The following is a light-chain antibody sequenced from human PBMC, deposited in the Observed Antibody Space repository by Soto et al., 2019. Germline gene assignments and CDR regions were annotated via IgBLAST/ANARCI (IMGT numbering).Light chain of an antibody. J-gene: IGKJ4*01. CDR2: GAS. CDR3: QQYGSSPLT. CDR1: QSFRSSY. Sequence: EIVLTQSPGTLSLSPGERATLSCRASQSFRSSYLAWYQQKPGQAPRLLIYGASSRATGIPDRFSGSGSRTYFPLTISILAPEDFAVYYYQQYGSSPLTFGGGTKVEIK. V-gene: IGKV3-20*01.